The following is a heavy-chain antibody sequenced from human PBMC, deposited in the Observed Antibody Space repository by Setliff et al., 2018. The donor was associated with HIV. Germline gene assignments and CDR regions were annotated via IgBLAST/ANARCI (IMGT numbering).Heavy chain of an antibody. CDR3: ARTIKEHLAVLWFDP. Sequence: SETLSLTCGVSGYSMSSGYYWGWIRQPAGKGLEWIGRIYTSGSTKYNPSLESRVTISVDTSKNQFSLRLSSVTAADTAVYYCARTIKEHLAVLWFDPWGQGTLVTVSS. J-gene: IGHJ5*02. CDR1: GYSMSSGYY. D-gene: IGHD3-3*02. CDR2: IYTSGST. V-gene: IGHV4-38-2*01.